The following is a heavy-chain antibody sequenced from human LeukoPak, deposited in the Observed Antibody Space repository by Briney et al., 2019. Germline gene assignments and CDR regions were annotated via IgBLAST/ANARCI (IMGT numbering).Heavy chain of an antibody. Sequence: GGSLRLSCAASGFTFSSYAMHWVRQAPGKGLEWVAVISYDGSNKYYADSVKGRFTISRDNSKNTLYLQMNSLRSDDTAVYYXXXXXXXXXLXXWGQGTLLTVSS. CDR3: XXXXXXXXLXX. CDR1: GFTFSSYA. V-gene: IGHV3-30*01. J-gene: IGHJ4*02. CDR2: ISYDGSNK.